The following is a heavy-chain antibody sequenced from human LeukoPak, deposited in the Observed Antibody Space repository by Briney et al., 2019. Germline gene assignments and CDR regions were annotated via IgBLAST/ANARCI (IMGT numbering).Heavy chain of an antibody. CDR1: GLTFSNYN. V-gene: IGHV3-30*02. J-gene: IGHJ3*02. Sequence: GGSLRLSCAASGLTFSNYNMHWVRQAPGKGLEWVAFIRYDGSNTYYADSVKGRFTISRDNSKNTLYLQMNSLRPEDTAVYYCARDSGFTGNAFDIWGQGTMVTVSS. CDR3: ARDSGFTGNAFDI. CDR2: IRYDGSNT. D-gene: IGHD3-16*01.